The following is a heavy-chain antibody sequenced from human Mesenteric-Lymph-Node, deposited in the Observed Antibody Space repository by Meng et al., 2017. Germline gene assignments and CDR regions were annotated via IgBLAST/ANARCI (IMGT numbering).Heavy chain of an antibody. CDR2: IKQDGSEK. J-gene: IGHJ6*02. CDR3: ARDPGWGSLDY. Sequence: GESLKISCAASGFTFSSYWMSWVRQAPGKGLEWVANIKQDGSEKYYVDSVKGRFTISRDNAKNSLYLQMNTLRAEDTAVYYCARDPGWGSLDYWGQGTTVTVSS. CDR1: GFTFSSYW. D-gene: IGHD7-27*01. V-gene: IGHV3-7*01.